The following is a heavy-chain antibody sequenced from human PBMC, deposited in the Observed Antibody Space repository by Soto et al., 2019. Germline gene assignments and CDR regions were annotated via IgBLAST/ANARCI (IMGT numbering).Heavy chain of an antibody. D-gene: IGHD6-19*01. J-gene: IGHJ6*02. CDR2: ISAYNGNT. V-gene: IGHV1-18*01. Sequence: QVQLVQSGAEVKTPGASVKVSCKASGYTFTSYGISWVRQAPGQGLEWMGWISAYNGNTKYAQKLQGRVTMTTDTSTSTAYRELRSLRSDDTAVYYCAREPPYQWLVRDDYSYGMDVWGQGTTVTVSS. CDR1: GYTFTSYG. CDR3: AREPPYQWLVRDDYSYGMDV.